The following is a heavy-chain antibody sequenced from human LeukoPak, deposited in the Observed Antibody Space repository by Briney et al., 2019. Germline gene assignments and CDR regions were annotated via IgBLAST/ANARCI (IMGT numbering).Heavy chain of an antibody. CDR3: ARAGSGSYRITPYYYYGMDV. J-gene: IGHJ6*02. CDR2: IYTSGST. V-gene: IGHV4-4*07. Sequence: SETLSLTCTVSGGSISSYYWSWIRQPAGKGLEWIGRIYTSGSTNYNPSLKSRVTMSVDTSKNQFSLKLSSVTAADTAVYYCARAGSGSYRITPYYYYGMDVWGQGTTVTVSS. D-gene: IGHD3-10*01. CDR1: GGSISSYY.